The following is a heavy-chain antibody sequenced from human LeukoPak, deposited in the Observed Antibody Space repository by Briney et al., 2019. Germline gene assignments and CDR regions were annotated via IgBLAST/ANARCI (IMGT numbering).Heavy chain of an antibody. CDR2: MRQDGSEK. V-gene: IGHV3-7*05. D-gene: IGHD1-7*01. CDR1: GFNFINYW. CDR3: ARGFNWNYGRFDF. Sequence: GGSLRLSCVASGFNFINYWMSWVRHAPGKGLEWVSNMRQDGSEKYYVDSVKGRFTISRDNAKNSLYLQMNSLRAEDTAVYYCARGFNWNYGRFDFWGQGTLVTVSS. J-gene: IGHJ4*02.